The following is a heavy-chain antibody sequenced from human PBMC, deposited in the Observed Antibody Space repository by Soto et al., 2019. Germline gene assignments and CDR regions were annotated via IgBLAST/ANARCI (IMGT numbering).Heavy chain of an antibody. J-gene: IGHJ4*02. CDR3: VRDSGAKLSSS. Sequence: ASVKVSCKASGGTFSSYRINWVRLAPGQGLEWVGGIVPIRRTADYAQTFQGRVSITADESARTSYMELRSLRSQDTAVYYCVRDSGAKLSSSWGQGTLVTVSS. V-gene: IGHV1-69*13. D-gene: IGHD6-13*01. CDR1: GGTFSSYR. CDR2: IVPIRRTA.